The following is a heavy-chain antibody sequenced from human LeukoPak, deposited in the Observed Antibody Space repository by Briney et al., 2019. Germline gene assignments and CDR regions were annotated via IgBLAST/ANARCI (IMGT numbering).Heavy chain of an antibody. CDR1: GGSIRKYY. D-gene: IGHD3-10*01. CDR3: AKSDGSGSHFDY. CDR2: VYHTGNT. J-gene: IGHJ4*02. V-gene: IGHV4-59*03. Sequence: SETLSLTCTVSGGSIRKYYWSWIRQPPGKGLEWIGYVYHTGNTKYNPSLESRATISIDTSKNQFSLKLSSVTAADSAVYYCAKSDGSGSHFDYWGPGTLVTVS.